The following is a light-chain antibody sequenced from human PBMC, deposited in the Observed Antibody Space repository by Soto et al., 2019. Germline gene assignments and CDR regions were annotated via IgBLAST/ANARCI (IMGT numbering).Light chain of an antibody. J-gene: IGKJ5*01. CDR2: AAS. V-gene: IGKV1-39*01. Sequence: DIQMTQSPSSLSASVGNRVTVTSRASQSISSYLNWYQQKPGKAPKLLIYAASSLQSGVPSRFSGSGSGTDFTLTISSLQPEDFATYYCQQSYSTITFGPGTRLEIK. CDR1: QSISSY. CDR3: QQSYSTIT.